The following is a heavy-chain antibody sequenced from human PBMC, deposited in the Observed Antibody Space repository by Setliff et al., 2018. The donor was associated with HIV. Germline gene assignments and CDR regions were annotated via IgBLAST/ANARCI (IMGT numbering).Heavy chain of an antibody. V-gene: IGHV3-23*01. Sequence: GESLTISCAVSGFMFSNYAMNWVRQGPGRELEWVSAIRGNGVDRFYTDSVRGRFTISRDNSKNTLYPQMSSLRADDTAIYYCARDDGRSLFLDYWGQGTLVTVSS. CDR2: IRGNGVDR. CDR3: ARDDGRSLFLDY. J-gene: IGHJ4*02. D-gene: IGHD1-26*01. CDR1: GFMFSNYA.